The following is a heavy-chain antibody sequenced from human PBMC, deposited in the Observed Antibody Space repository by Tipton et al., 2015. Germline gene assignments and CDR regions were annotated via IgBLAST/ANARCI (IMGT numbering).Heavy chain of an antibody. J-gene: IGHJ4*02. CDR3: AQGPYSGRNLGLIYFDY. D-gene: IGHD1-26*01. V-gene: IGHV4-39*07. Sequence: TLSLTCTVSGGSISTSGYFWGWIRQPPGKGLEWIGSIYYSGSTYYNPSLKSRVSISVDTSKNQYSLKLNSVTAADTAVYYCAQGPYSGRNLGLIYFDYWGQGTLVTVSS. CDR1: GGSISTSGYF. CDR2: IYYSGST.